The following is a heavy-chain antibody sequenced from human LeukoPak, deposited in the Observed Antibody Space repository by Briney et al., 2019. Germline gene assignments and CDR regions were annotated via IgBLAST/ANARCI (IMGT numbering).Heavy chain of an antibody. V-gene: IGHV3-23*01. CDR3: AKAAAGDGRAYYYYGMDV. J-gene: IGHJ6*02. CDR2: ISGSGGST. CDR1: GFTLSSYA. Sequence: GGSLRLSCVASGFTLSSYAMNWIRQAPGKGLEWVSGISGSGGSTNYTDSVKGRFTISRDNSKDTLYLQMNSLRAEDTAVYYCAKAAAGDGRAYYYYGMDVWGQGTTVTVSS. D-gene: IGHD5-24*01.